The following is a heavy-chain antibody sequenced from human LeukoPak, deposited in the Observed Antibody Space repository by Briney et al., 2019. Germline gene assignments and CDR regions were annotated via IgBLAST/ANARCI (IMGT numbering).Heavy chain of an antibody. V-gene: IGHV4-39*01. CDR1: GGSISSSSYY. J-gene: IGHJ5*02. D-gene: IGHD3-10*01. Sequence: SETLSLTCTVSGGSISSSSYYWGWIRQPPGKGLEWIGSIYYSGSTYYNPSLKSRVTISVDTSKNQFSLKLSSVTAADTAVYYCARHPNYYYGSGSYSDNWFDPWGQGTLLTVSS. CDR2: IYYSGST. CDR3: ARHPNYYYGSGSYSDNWFDP.